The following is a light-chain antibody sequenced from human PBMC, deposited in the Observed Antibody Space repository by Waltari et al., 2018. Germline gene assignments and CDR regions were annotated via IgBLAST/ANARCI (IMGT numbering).Light chain of an antibody. J-gene: IGKJ1*01. CDR3: QQYNNWPET. Sequence: DIVMTQSPATLSVSPGERATLSCRASQGIGSNLAWYQHKPGQAPCFLIYGASTRATGIPARFSGSGSGTEFTLNISSLQSADFAVYYCQQYNNWPETFGQGTKVEIK. CDR2: GAS. CDR1: QGIGSN. V-gene: IGKV3-15*01.